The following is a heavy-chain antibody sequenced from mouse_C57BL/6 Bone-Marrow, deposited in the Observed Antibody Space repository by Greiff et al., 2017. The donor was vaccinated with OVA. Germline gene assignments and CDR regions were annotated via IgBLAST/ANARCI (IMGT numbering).Heavy chain of an antibody. V-gene: IGHV1-4*01. CDR1: GYTFTSYS. J-gene: IGHJ4*01. CDR2: INPGSGYT. CDR3: ARLYDSYRKRCMDY. Sequence: VQLQESGAELVRPGASVKMSCKASGYTFTSYSMYWVNQRPGKGLEWIGTINPGSGYTNYNEKFKGKVTLTADKSSSTVYMQLSSLTSEDTAVYYCARLYDSYRKRCMDYWGQGTSVTVSS. D-gene: IGHD2-3*01.